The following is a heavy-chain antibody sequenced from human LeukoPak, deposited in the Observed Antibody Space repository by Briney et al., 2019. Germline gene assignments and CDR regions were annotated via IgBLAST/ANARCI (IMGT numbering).Heavy chain of an antibody. D-gene: IGHD2-15*01. CDR2: INNDGNSI. Sequence: GGSLRLSCAGSGFTFSTFWVHWVRQVPGKGLLWVARINNDGNSITYADSVKGRFTVSRDNAKSTVFLQMDSLRAEDTAVYYCARGNGGQSYFDYWGQGTLVTVSS. CDR3: ARGNGGQSYFDY. V-gene: IGHV3-74*01. J-gene: IGHJ4*02. CDR1: GFTFSTFW.